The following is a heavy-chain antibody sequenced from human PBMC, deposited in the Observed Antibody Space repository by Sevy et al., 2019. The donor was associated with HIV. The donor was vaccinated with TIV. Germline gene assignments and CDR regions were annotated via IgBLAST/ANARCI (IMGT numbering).Heavy chain of an antibody. V-gene: IGHV3-30*02. CDR2: IHYKGSDK. Sequence: GGSLRLSCAASGFIFSSFGMHWVRQAPGKGLEWVAFIHYKGSDKYYADAVKGRYTISRDNSKNTVYLQMSSLRAEDTAVYYCAKDYSTGWYGYYYGMDVRGQRTTVTASS. CDR1: GFIFSSFG. CDR3: AKDYSTGWYGYYYGMDV. J-gene: IGHJ6*02. D-gene: IGHD6-19*01.